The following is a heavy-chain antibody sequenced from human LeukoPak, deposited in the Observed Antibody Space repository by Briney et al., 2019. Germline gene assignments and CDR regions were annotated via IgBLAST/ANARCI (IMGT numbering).Heavy chain of an antibody. CDR2: ISGRGGWT. CDR3: AKDPDYYYMDV. Sequence: GGSLRLSCAASGFTFSNYAMIWVRQPPGKGLEWVSAISGRGGWTYYADSVKGRFTISRDDSKNMMWLQTNSLRAEDTALYYCAKDPDYYYMDVWGKGTTVTVSS. J-gene: IGHJ6*03. V-gene: IGHV3-23*01. CDR1: GFTFSNYA.